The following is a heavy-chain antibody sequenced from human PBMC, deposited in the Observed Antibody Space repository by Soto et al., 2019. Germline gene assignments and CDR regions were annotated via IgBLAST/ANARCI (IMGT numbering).Heavy chain of an antibody. Sequence: GGSLRLSCAASGFTFSSYSMNWVRQAPGKGLEWVSYISSSSSTIYYADSVKGRFTISRDNAKNSLYLQMNSLRAEDTAVYYCARATDSTSRPGRARGHFDYWGQGTLVTVSS. D-gene: IGHD2-2*01. CDR3: ARATDSTSRPGRARGHFDY. V-gene: IGHV3-48*01. CDR2: ISSSSSTI. CDR1: GFTFSSYS. J-gene: IGHJ4*02.